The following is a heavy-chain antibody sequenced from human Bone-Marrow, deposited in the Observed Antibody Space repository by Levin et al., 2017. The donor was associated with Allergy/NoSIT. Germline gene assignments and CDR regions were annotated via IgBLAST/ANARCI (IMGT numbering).Heavy chain of an antibody. V-gene: IGHV3-74*03. CDR3: ARESYSSSWYGADY. CDR1: AFPFSHYW. CDR2: VDNDGSGT. D-gene: IGHD6-13*01. J-gene: IGHJ4*02. Sequence: SCAASAFPFSHYWMHWVRQAPGKGLVWVSRVDNDGSGTTYADSVKGRFTIPRDNAKNTLYLQMNSLSVEDTAVYYCARESYSSSWYGADYWGQGALVTVSS.